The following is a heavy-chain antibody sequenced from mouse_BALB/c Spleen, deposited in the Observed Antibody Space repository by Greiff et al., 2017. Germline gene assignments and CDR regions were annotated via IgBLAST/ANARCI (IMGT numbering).Heavy chain of an antibody. Sequence: VQLQQSGPELVKPGASVKISCKASGYTFTDYNMHWVKQSHGKSLEWIGYIYPYNGGTGYNQKFKSKATLTVDNSSSTAYMELRSLTSEDSAVYYCARPTRATRAMDYWGQGTSVTVSS. CDR1: GYTFTDYN. CDR2: IYPYNGGT. D-gene: IGHD3-1*01. CDR3: ARPTRATRAMDY. J-gene: IGHJ4*01. V-gene: IGHV1S29*02.